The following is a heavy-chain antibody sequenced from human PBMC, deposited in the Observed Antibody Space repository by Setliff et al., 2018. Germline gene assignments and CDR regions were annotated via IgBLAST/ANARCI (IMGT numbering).Heavy chain of an antibody. CDR1: GYTFSHSG. D-gene: IGHD3-10*01. CDR2: ISADTGNT. CDR3: ARVESMVRGKNILRHFDY. V-gene: IGHV1-18*01. J-gene: IGHJ4*02. Sequence: ASVKVSCKASGYTFSHSGITWVRQAPGQGLEWMGWISADTGNTNYAQKLQGRVTMTTDASASTAYMELRGLTSDDTAVYYCARVESMVRGKNILRHFDYWGQGIQVTVSS.